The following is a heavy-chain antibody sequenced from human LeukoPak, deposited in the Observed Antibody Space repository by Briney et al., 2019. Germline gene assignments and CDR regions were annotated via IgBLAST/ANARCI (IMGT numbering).Heavy chain of an antibody. J-gene: IGHJ4*02. D-gene: IGHD6-25*01. CDR1: GGSISSYY. Sequence: SETLSLTCTVSGGSISSYYWSWIRQPPGKGLEWIGYIYYSGSTNYNPSLNSRVTISVDTSKNQFSLKLNSVTAADTAVYYCARHSGSSRYYFDYWGQGTLVTVSS. CDR3: ARHSGSSRYYFDY. V-gene: IGHV4-59*08. CDR2: IYYSGST.